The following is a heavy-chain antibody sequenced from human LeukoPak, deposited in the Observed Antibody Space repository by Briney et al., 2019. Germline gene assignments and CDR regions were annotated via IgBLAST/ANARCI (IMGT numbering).Heavy chain of an antibody. CDR1: GYSISSGYY. J-gene: IGHJ4*02. D-gene: IGHD6-19*01. CDR2: INHSGST. V-gene: IGHV4-38-2*01. Sequence: SETLSLTCAVSGYSISSGYYWGWIRQPPGKGLEWIGEINHSGSTNYNPSLKSRVTISVDTSKNQFSLKLSSVTAADTAVYYCARGGPGRIAVASVDYWGQGTLVTVSS. CDR3: ARGGPGRIAVASVDY.